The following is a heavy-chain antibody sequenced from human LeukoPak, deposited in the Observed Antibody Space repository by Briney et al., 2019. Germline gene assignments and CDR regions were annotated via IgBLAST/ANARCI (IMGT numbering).Heavy chain of an antibody. CDR1: GYTLTRYD. Sequence: ASVKVSCKASGYTLTRYDINWLRQATGRGLDGMGWMNPNSGNTHYAHKLQGRVTMTSNTSIRTAYMELSSLRSEDTAVYHCARGRYCSSTSCYAHDAFDIWGQGTMVTVPS. D-gene: IGHD2-2*01. CDR3: ARGRYCSSTSCYAHDAFDI. CDR2: MNPNSGNT. V-gene: IGHV1-8*01. J-gene: IGHJ3*02.